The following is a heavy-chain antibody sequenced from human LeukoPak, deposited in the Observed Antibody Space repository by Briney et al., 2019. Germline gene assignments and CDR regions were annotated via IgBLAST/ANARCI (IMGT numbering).Heavy chain of an antibody. J-gene: IGHJ3*02. CDR3: ARDGRFSYGAFDI. CDR2: IKQDGSEK. D-gene: IGHD3-3*01. Sequence: GSLRLSCVASGFTFSDYWMTWVRQAPGKGLECVANIKQDGSEKFYVDSVKGRLTISRDNAKNSLYLQMNSLRAEDTAVYYCARDGRFSYGAFDIWGQGTMVTVSS. CDR1: GFTFSDYW. V-gene: IGHV3-7*01.